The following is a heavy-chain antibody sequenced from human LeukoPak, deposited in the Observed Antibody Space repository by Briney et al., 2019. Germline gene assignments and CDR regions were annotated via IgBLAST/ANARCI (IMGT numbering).Heavy chain of an antibody. V-gene: IGHV4-59*08. CDR2: IYYSGST. Sequence: SETLSLTCTVSGGSISSYYWSWIRQPPGKGLEWIGYIYYSGSTNYNPSLKSRVTISVDTSKNQFSLKLSSVTAADTAVYYCARLLGGYYYDSSGYYYRYFDYWGQGTLVTVSS. D-gene: IGHD3-22*01. J-gene: IGHJ4*02. CDR3: ARLLGGYYYDSSGYYYRYFDY. CDR1: GGSISSYY.